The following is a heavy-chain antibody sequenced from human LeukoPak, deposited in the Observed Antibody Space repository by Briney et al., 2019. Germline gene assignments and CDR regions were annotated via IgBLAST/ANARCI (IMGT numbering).Heavy chain of an antibody. J-gene: IGHJ4*02. V-gene: IGHV3-9*02. CDR3: AKDTGVVVPAVSGYFAY. Sequence: PGGSLRLSCAASGFTSDDYAMHWVRQAPGKGLEWVSGISWNSGSKAYADSVKGRFTISRDNAKNSLYLQMNSLRPEDTAWYYCAKDTGVVVPAVSGYFAYWGQGTLVTVSS. CDR2: ISWNSGSK. D-gene: IGHD2-2*01. CDR1: GFTSDDYA.